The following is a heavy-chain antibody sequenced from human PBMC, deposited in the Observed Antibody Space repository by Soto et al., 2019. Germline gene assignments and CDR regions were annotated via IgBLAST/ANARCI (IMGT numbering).Heavy chain of an antibody. CDR1: GYSFTSYW. CDR2: IDPSDSYT. Sequence: PGAALKISGEGSGYSFTSYWFTWERQMPGKGLEWMGRIDPSDSYTNYSPSFQGHVTISADKSISTAYLQWSSLKASDTAMYSCARLRVLDTVYRMDVWGQGTTVTSP. V-gene: IGHV5-10-1*01. J-gene: IGHJ6*02. D-gene: IGHD3-3*02. CDR3: ARLRVLDTVYRMDV.